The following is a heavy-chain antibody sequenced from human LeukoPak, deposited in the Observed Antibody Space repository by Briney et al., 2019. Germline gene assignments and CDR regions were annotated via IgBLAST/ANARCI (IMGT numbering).Heavy chain of an antibody. CDR1: GLTLSSYE. CDR2: ISSGGTTI. D-gene: IGHD6-6*01. Sequence: GGSLRLSCAAFGLTLSSYEMNWVRQAPGKGLEWVSKISSGGTTINYADSVKGRFTISRDNAKHSLYLQTNSLRGEDTAVYYCARVIYLYGSSSARFDYWGQGTLVTVSS. CDR3: ARVIYLYGSSSARFDY. V-gene: IGHV3-48*03. J-gene: IGHJ4*02.